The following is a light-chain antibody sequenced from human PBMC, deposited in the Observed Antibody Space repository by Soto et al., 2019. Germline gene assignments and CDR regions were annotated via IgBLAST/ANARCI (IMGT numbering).Light chain of an antibody. J-gene: IGKJ5*01. Sequence: EIVMTQSPATLSVSPGERATLSCRASQSVSSSYLAWYQQKPGQAPRLLIYGASSRATGIPDRFSGSGSRTDFTLTITRLEPEDSAVYFCQQYTGPPTTFGQGTRLEIK. CDR3: QQYTGPPTT. CDR1: QSVSSSY. CDR2: GAS. V-gene: IGKV3-20*01.